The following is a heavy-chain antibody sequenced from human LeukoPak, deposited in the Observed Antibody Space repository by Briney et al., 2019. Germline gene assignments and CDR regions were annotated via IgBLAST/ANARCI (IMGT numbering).Heavy chain of an antibody. J-gene: IGHJ3*02. V-gene: IGHV3-21*01. D-gene: IGHD3-10*01. CDR1: GFTFSSYG. CDR2: ISSSSSYI. Sequence: PGGSLRLSCAASGFTFSSYGMHWVRQAPGKGLEWVSSISSSSSYIYYADSVKGRFTISRDNAKNSLYLQMNSLRAEDTAVYYCARATAFFGDIWGQGTMVTVSS. CDR3: ARATAFFGDI.